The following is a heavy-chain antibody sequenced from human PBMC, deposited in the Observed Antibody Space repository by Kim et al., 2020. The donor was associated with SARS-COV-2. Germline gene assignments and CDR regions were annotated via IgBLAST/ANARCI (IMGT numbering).Heavy chain of an antibody. CDR3: TPERHPYCLHILAV. D-gene: IGHD2-15*01. CDR2: IKVESNGGTP. CDR1: GFTFSNAW. J-gene: IGHJ6*01. Sequence: GGSLRLSCVASGFTFSNAWLSWVRQAPGQGLEWVGRIKVESNGGTPFYADPVNGRFTVSRDDSKNTLYLQMNSLKAEDTAVYYCTPERHPYCLHILAVWG. V-gene: IGHV3-15*01.